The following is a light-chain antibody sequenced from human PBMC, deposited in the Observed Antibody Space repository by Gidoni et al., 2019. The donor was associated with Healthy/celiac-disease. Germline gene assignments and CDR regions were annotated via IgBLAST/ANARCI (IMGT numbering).Light chain of an antibody. J-gene: IGKJ4*01. CDR2: DAS. CDR1: QSVSSY. CDR3: QQRSNWPPA. Sequence: EFVFQHSPATLSLSPGERATRSCRASQSVSSYLAWYQQKPGQAPRLLIYDASNRATGIPARFSGSGSGTDFTLTISSLEPEDFAVYYCQQRSNWPPAFXGXTKVXIK. V-gene: IGKV3-11*01.